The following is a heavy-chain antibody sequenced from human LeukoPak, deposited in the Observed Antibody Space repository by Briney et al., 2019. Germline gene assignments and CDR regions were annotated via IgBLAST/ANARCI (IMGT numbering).Heavy chain of an antibody. CDR1: GGSISSYY. Sequence: SETLSLTCTVSGGSISSYYWSWIRQPPGKGLEWIGEINHSGSTNYNPSLKSRVTISVGTSKNQFSLKLSSVTAADTAVYYCARAPYYYDSRSLTFDYWGQGTLVTVSS. V-gene: IGHV4-34*01. CDR3: ARAPYYYDSRSLTFDY. CDR2: INHSGST. J-gene: IGHJ4*02. D-gene: IGHD3-22*01.